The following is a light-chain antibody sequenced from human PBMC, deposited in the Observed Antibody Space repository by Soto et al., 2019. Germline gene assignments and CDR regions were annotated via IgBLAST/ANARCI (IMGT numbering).Light chain of an antibody. CDR3: SSYTSSSTSYV. Sequence: QSALTQPASVSGSPGRSITISCTGTSSDVGGYNYVSWFQQHPGKAPKLMIYEVNNRSSGVSDRFFGSKSGNTASLTISGLQAEDEANYFCSSYTSSSTSYVFGTGTKLTVL. CDR2: EVN. V-gene: IGLV2-14*01. J-gene: IGLJ1*01. CDR1: SSDVGGYNY.